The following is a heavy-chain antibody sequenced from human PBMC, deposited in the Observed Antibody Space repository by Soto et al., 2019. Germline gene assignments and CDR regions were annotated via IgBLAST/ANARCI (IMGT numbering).Heavy chain of an antibody. CDR2: IIPILGIA. V-gene: IGHV1-69*02. CDR3: ARAAVADKTYFDY. Sequence: SVKVSCKASGGTFSSYTISWVRQAPGQGLEWMGRIIPILGIANYAQKFQGRVTITADKSTSTAYMELSSLRSEDTAVYYCARAAVADKTYFDYWGQGTLVTVSS. CDR1: GGTFSSYT. D-gene: IGHD6-19*01. J-gene: IGHJ4*02.